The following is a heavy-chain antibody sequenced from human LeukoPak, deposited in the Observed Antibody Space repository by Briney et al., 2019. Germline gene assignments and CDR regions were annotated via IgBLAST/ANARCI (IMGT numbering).Heavy chain of an antibody. CDR3: AREGVVRGSEAFDI. D-gene: IGHD3-10*01. CDR2: IYYSGST. CDR1: GGSISSGGYY. J-gene: IGHJ3*02. Sequence: SETLTLTCTVSGGSISSGGYYWSWIRQHPGKGLEWIGHIYYSGSTYYNPSLKSRVTISVDTSKNQFSLKLSSVTAADTTVYYCAREGVVRGSEAFDIWGQGTMVTVSS. V-gene: IGHV4-31*03.